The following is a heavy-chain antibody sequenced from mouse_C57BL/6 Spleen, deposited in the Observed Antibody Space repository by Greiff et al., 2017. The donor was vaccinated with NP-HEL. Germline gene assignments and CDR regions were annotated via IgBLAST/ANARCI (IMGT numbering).Heavy chain of an antibody. V-gene: IGHV1-82*01. J-gene: IGHJ3*01. CDR2: IYPGDGDT. D-gene: IGHD1-1*01. Sequence: VQLQQSGPELVKPGASVKISCKASGYAFSSSWMNWVKQRPGKGLEWIGRIYPGDGDTNYNGKFKGKATLTADKSSSTAYMQLSSLTSEDSAVYFCARGGYYGSSYDWFAYWGQGTLVTVSA. CDR3: ARGGYYGSSYDWFAY. CDR1: GYAFSSSW.